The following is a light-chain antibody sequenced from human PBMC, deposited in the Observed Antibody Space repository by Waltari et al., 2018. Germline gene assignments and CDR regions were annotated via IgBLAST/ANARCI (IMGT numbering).Light chain of an antibody. CDR1: QSISTI. J-gene: IGKJ4*01. Sequence: DIQMTQSPSSLFASVGDRVTITCRASQSISTILNWYQYRPGQAPQLLIYATSTLQSGVPSRFSCSGSGTDFTRTIRGLQPEDCAIYYCQQSLTIPKFTFGGGTKVQLK. V-gene: IGKV1-39*01. CDR2: ATS. CDR3: QQSLTIPKFT.